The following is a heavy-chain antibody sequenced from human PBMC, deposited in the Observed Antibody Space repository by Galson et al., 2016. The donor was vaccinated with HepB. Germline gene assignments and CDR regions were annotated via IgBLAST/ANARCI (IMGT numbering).Heavy chain of an antibody. D-gene: IGHD6-19*01. CDR1: GGTFSIYA. CDR2: IIPIFGTA. Sequence: SCKASGGTFSIYAISWVRQAPGQGLEWMGGIIPIFGTANYAQKFQGRVTITADKSTSTAYMEPTSLRSEDTAVYYCTRGYTGGWYWFDPWGQGTLVTVSS. V-gene: IGHV1-69*06. CDR3: TRGYTGGWYWFDP. J-gene: IGHJ5*02.